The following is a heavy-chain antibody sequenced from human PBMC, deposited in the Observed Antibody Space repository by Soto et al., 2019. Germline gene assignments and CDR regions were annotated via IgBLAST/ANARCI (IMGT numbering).Heavy chain of an antibody. CDR3: AREYYDFWSGYYNGRSMDV. J-gene: IGHJ6*02. CDR2: IWYDGSNK. Sequence: LRLSCAASGFTFSSYGMHWVRQAPGKGLEWVAVIWYDGSNKYYADSVKGRFTISRDNSKNTLYLQMNSLRAEDTAVYYCAREYYDFWSGYYNGRSMDVWGQGTTVTVSS. CDR1: GFTFSSYG. D-gene: IGHD3-3*01. V-gene: IGHV3-33*01.